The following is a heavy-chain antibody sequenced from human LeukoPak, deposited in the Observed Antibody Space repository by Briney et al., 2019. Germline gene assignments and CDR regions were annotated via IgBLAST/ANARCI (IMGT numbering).Heavy chain of an antibody. CDR2: IYSGGST. CDR1: GFTFSNYA. J-gene: IGHJ3*02. D-gene: IGHD3-10*01. Sequence: GGSLRLSCAASGFTFSNYAMSWVRQAPGKGLEWVSVIYSGGSTYYADSVKGRFTISRDNSKNTLYLQMNSLRAEDTAVYYCARLVRASGDAFDIWGQGTMVTVSS. V-gene: IGHV3-66*04. CDR3: ARLVRASGDAFDI.